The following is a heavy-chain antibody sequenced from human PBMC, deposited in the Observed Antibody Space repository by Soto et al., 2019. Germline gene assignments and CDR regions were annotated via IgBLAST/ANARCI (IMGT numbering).Heavy chain of an antibody. CDR1: GYTFSDYY. D-gene: IGHD5-12*01. J-gene: IGHJ5*02. V-gene: IGHV1-2*02. CDR2: INPYSGAP. Sequence: QVQLVQSGAEVKKPGASVKVSCKASGYTFSDYYVHWVRQAPGQGLEWMGWINPYSGAPNYAQKFPDRLTMTRAASASTAYLELTTLLSDDTAVYYCARARANVAPNWFDPWGQGTLVIVSS. CDR3: ARARANVAPNWFDP.